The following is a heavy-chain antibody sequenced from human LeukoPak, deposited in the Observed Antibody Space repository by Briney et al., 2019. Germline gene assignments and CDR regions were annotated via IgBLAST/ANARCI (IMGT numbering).Heavy chain of an antibody. CDR3: ARDRRVFGVVTPDAFDI. Sequence: GGSLRLSCAASGFTFSSYAMSWVRQAPGRGLEWVSTISGSADTTDYADSVKGRFTISRDNSKSTLYLQMNSLRAEDTAVYYCARDRRVFGVVTPDAFDIWGQGTMVTVSS. V-gene: IGHV3-23*01. J-gene: IGHJ3*02. CDR2: ISGSADTT. CDR1: GFTFSSYA. D-gene: IGHD3-3*01.